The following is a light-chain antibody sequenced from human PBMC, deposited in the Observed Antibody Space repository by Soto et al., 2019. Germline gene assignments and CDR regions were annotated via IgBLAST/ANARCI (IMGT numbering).Light chain of an antibody. Sequence: QSALTQPASVSGSPGQSITISYTGTSSDFGNYNLVSWYQQHPGKVPKLILFEVNKRPSGVSGRFSGSKSGNTASLTISGLQAEDEADYYCCSFTSSKTHVFGTGTKLTVL. CDR3: CSFTSSKTHV. CDR2: EVN. J-gene: IGLJ1*01. V-gene: IGLV2-23*02. CDR1: SSDFGNYNL.